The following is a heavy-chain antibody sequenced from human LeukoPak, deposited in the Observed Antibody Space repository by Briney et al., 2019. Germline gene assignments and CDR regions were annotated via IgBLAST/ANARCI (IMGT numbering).Heavy chain of an antibody. J-gene: IGHJ5*02. D-gene: IGHD6-13*01. CDR1: GFTFSSYW. Sequence: GGSLRLSCAASGFTFSSYWMSWVRQAPGKGLEWVANIKQDGSEKYYVDSVKGRFTISRDNAKNSLYLQMNSLRAEDTAVYYCARDQKAGTSYWFDPWGQGTLVPVSS. CDR3: ARDQKAGTSYWFDP. CDR2: IKQDGSEK. V-gene: IGHV3-7*01.